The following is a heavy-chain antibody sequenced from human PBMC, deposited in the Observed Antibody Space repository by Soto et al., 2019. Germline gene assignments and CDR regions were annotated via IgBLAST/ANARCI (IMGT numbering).Heavy chain of an antibody. CDR3: ARVVGALGHWFDP. D-gene: IGHD2-15*01. J-gene: IGHJ5*02. CDR1: GYTFTSYG. Sequence: QVQLVQSGAEVKKPVASVKVSCKASGYTFTSYGISWVRQAPGQGLEWRGRISDYNGNTNYAQKLQGRVTMTTDTSTSTAYVERRGRRSVGTAVYYWARVVGALGHWFDPWGQGTLVTVSS. V-gene: IGHV1-18*01. CDR2: ISDYNGNT.